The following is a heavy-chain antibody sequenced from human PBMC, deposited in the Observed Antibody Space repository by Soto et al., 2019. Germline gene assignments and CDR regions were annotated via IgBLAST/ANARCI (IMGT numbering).Heavy chain of an antibody. V-gene: IGHV3-74*01. Sequence: PGGSLRLSCAASGFTFSNYWMHWVRQTPGKGLVWISRINTEATSTAYADSVKGRVTISRDNAKNTLYLQLNSLRVEDTAVYYCAGGRQQLAPFDYWGQGTLVTVSS. CDR3: AGGRQQLAPFDY. J-gene: IGHJ4*02. CDR1: GFTFSNYW. D-gene: IGHD6-13*01. CDR2: INTEATST.